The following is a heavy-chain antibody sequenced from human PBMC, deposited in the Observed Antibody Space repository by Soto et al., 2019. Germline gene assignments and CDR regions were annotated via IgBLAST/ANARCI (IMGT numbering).Heavy chain of an antibody. Sequence: EVQLVESGGGLVQPGGSLRLSCAASGFTFISYWMSWVRQAPGKGLEWVANIKQDGSEKYYVDSVKGRFTISRDNAKNSLYLQMNSLRAEDTAVYYCARVSSGWYGYDYWGQGTLVTVSS. CDR2: IKQDGSEK. CDR1: GFTFISYW. CDR3: ARVSSGWYGYDY. J-gene: IGHJ4*02. D-gene: IGHD6-19*01. V-gene: IGHV3-7*04.